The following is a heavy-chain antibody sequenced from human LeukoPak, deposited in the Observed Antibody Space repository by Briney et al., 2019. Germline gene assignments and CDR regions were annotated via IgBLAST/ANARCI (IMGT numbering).Heavy chain of an antibody. CDR3: TRGGEEPFDY. D-gene: IGHD3-10*01. CDR2: INVEGTTT. CDR1: GFTFTRFW. J-gene: IGHJ4*02. Sequence: PGGSLSFSCAGSGFTFTRFWWHWVGQAPGKGLVWVSRINVEGTTTTYTDSVEGRFTISRDENTLYVQMNHLRIDDTTMYYCTRGGEEPFDYWGQGTLGTVSS. V-gene: IGHV3-74*01.